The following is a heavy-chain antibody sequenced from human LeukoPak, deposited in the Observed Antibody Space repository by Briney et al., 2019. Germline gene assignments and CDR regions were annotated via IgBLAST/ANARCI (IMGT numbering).Heavy chain of an antibody. CDR3: ARNKFDAFDI. CDR2: IYYSGST. CDR1: GGSVGGYY. J-gene: IGHJ3*02. Sequence: PSETLSVTCTVSGGSVGGYYWSWIRQPPGKGMEWIGSIYYSGSTYYNPSLKSRVTISVDTSKNQFSLKLSSVTAADTAVYYCARNKFDAFDIWGQGTMVTVSS. V-gene: IGHV4-39*07. D-gene: IGHD1/OR15-1a*01.